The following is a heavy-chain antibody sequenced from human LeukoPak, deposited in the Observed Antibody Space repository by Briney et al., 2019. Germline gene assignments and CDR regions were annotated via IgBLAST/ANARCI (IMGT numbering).Heavy chain of an antibody. CDR3: ARRGAGTGSNNDAFDI. Sequence: GGSLRLSCAASGFTFSSYAMSWVRQAPGKGLEWVSAISGSGGSTYYADSVKGRFTISRDNAKNSLYLRMNSLRAEDTAVYYCARRGAGTGSNNDAFDIWGQGTMVTVSS. CDR2: ISGSGGST. CDR1: GFTFSSYA. D-gene: IGHD1-1*01. J-gene: IGHJ3*02. V-gene: IGHV3-23*01.